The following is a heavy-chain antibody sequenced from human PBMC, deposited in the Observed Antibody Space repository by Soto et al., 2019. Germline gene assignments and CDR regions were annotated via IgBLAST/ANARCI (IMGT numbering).Heavy chain of an antibody. D-gene: IGHD2-21*01. J-gene: IGHJ6*02. CDR2: ISSSSLII. V-gene: IGHV3-48*02. CDR1: GFSFSSYN. Sequence: EVQLVESGGGLEQPRGSLRLSCAASGFSFSSYNMNWVRQAPGKGLEWVSYISSSSLIIYYADSVKGRFTISRDNAKNSLCLQMNSLRDDDTAVYYCARDLLLRRRGYYYGMEVWGQGTKVTVYS. CDR3: ARDLLLRRRGYYYGMEV.